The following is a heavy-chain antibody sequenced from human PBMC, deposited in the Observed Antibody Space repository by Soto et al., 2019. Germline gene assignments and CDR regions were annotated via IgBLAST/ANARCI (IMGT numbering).Heavy chain of an antibody. CDR2: ISGSHNNI. J-gene: IGHJ6*02. CDR1: GFIFSTYN. Sequence: GGSLRLSCATSGFIFSTYNMNWVRQAPGKGLEWVASISGSHNNIYYADSVKGRFTISRDNTKNSLYLQMNSLRAEDTAVYYCARDYTVGSTYYYYGVDAWGQGTTVTVSS. D-gene: IGHD1-26*01. V-gene: IGHV3-21*01. CDR3: ARDYTVGSTYYYYGVDA.